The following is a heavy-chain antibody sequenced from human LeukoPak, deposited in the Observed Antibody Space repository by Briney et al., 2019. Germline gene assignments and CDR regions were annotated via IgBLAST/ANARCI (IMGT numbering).Heavy chain of an antibody. Sequence: PGGSLRLSCAASGFTFSNFGMHWVRQAPGKGLEWVTFILYDGSNEYYADSVKGRFTISRDNSKNTLYLQMNSLRAEDTAVYYCAKLTNSWFDPWGQGTLVAVSS. V-gene: IGHV3-30*02. CDR3: AKLTNSWFDP. D-gene: IGHD2-2*01. CDR2: ILYDGSNE. CDR1: GFTFSNFG. J-gene: IGHJ5*02.